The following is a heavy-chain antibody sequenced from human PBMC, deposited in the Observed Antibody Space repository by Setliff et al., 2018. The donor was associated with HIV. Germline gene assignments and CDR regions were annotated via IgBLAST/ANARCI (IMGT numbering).Heavy chain of an antibody. V-gene: IGHV3-53*01. D-gene: IGHD4-17*01. J-gene: IGHJ4*02. CDR3: AAGHYGA. Sequence: GESLKISCAASDFDIGTNYMRWIRQAPGKGLECVSVMYKDGSTFYADSVKGRFTTSRDNSNNVLFLQMNSLRAEDTALYYCAAGHYGAWGQGILVTVS. CDR2: MYKDGST. CDR1: DFDIGTNY.